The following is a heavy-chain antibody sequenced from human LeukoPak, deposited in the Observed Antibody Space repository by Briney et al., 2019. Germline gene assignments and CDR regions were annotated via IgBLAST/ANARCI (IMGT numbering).Heavy chain of an antibody. CDR2: INPNNGGT. Sequence: GASVTVSFKAFGYTITGYYIHWVRQAPGQGLEWMGWINPNNGGTNSAQKFQGRVTMTRDTSIGTAYMELNRLTYDDTAVYYCGRDRHWNQGNFDYWGQGTLVTVSS. V-gene: IGHV1-2*02. CDR1: GYTITGYY. D-gene: IGHD1-1*01. J-gene: IGHJ4*02. CDR3: GRDRHWNQGNFDY.